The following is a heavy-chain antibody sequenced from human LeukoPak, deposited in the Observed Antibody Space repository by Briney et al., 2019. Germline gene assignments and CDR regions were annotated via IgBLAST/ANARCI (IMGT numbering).Heavy chain of an antibody. CDR3: AREDLGRDIDY. Sequence: SETPSLTCAVYGGSFSGYYWSWIRQPPGKGLEWIGEINHSGSANYNPSLKSRVTISVDTSKNQFSLKLSSVTAADTAVYYCAREDLGRDIDYWGQGTLVTVSS. V-gene: IGHV4-34*01. D-gene: IGHD2-15*01. CDR2: INHSGSA. J-gene: IGHJ4*02. CDR1: GGSFSGYY.